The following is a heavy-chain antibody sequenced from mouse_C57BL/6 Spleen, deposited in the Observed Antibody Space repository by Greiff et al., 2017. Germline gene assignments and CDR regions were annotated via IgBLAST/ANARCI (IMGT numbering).Heavy chain of an antibody. V-gene: IGHV5-12*01. D-gene: IGHD2-1*01. CDR2: ISTGGGST. J-gene: IGHJ4*01. CDR1: GFTFSDYY. CDR3: ARIYYGNYDYAMDD. Sequence: EVKLVESGGGLVQPGGSLKLSCAASGFTFSDYYMYWVRQTPEKRLEWVAYISTGGGSTYYPDTVKGRFTISRDNAKNTLYLQMSRLKSEDTAMYYCARIYYGNYDYAMDDWGQGTSVTVSS.